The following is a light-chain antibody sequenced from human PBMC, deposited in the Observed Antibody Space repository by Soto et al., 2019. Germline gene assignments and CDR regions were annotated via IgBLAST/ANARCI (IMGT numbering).Light chain of an antibody. V-gene: IGKV1-33*01. J-gene: IGKJ4*01. CDR2: DAS. CDR3: QQYDNLPP. Sequence: DIQMTQSPSSLSASVGGRVTITCRASQSISSYLNWYQQKPGKAPKLLIYDASNLETGVPSRFSGSGSGTDFTFTISSLQPEDIATYYCQQYDNLPPFGGGTKVDIK. CDR1: QSISSY.